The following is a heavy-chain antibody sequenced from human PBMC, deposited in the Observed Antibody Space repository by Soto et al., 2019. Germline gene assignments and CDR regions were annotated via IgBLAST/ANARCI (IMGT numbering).Heavy chain of an antibody. CDR1: GDSVSRNNAG. D-gene: IGHD2-2*01. CDR2: TYYRSKWHS. V-gene: IGHV6-1*01. J-gene: IGHJ4*02. Sequence: SQTLSLTCAISGDSVSRNNAGWNWIRQSPSRGLEWLGRTYYRSKWHSDYAVSVEGRITINSDTSKNQISLQLNSVTPEDTAVYYCARDVYVPAISTAFSDYFDSWGQGTLVTVSS. CDR3: ARDVYVPAISTAFSDYFDS.